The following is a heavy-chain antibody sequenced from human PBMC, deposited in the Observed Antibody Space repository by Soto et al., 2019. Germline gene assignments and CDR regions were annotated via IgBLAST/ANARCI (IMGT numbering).Heavy chain of an antibody. CDR1: GASISSYY. CDR3: ARGEDRSSRRQNWFDP. Sequence: NPSETLSLTCTVVGASISSYYWSWIRQPPGKGLEWIGYLSYSGSTSYNPSLKSRVTMSVDTSKNQMSLKLTSVTAADTAVYFCARGEDRSSRRQNWFDPWGQGILVTVSS. V-gene: IGHV4-59*01. CDR2: LSYSGST. D-gene: IGHD1-26*01. J-gene: IGHJ5*02.